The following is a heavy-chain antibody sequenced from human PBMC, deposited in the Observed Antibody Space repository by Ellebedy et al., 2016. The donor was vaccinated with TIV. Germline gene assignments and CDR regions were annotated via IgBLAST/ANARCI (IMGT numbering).Heavy chain of an antibody. V-gene: IGHV4-59*11. Sequence: MPSETLSLTCTVSGGSLSSHFWSWIRQPPRTGLEWIGRIYDTGVTNYSPSLKSRVTMSIDTSKNQFSLQLSSVTAADTAVYYRVRGTGDNMIGLKGWFDPWGQGTLVTVSS. J-gene: IGHJ5*02. CDR2: IYDTGVT. D-gene: IGHD3-16*01. CDR3: VRGTGDNMIGLKGWFDP. CDR1: GGSLSSHF.